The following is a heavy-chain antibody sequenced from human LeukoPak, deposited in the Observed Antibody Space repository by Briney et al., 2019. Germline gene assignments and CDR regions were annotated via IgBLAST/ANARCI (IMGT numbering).Heavy chain of an antibody. D-gene: IGHD6-13*01. CDR1: GFTFSSYS. CDR2: ISSSSRYI. Sequence: GGSLRLSCAASGFTFSSYSMNWVRQAPGKGLEWVSSISSSSRYIDYADSLKGRFTISRDNAKNSLYLQMNSLRAEDTAVYYCAKEDSSSWYRTGPGKGPFDYWGQGTLVTVSS. V-gene: IGHV3-21*04. CDR3: AKEDSSSWYRTGPGKGPFDY. J-gene: IGHJ4*02.